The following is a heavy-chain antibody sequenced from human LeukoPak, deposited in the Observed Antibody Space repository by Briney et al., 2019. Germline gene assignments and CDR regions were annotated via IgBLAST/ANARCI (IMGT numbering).Heavy chain of an antibody. D-gene: IGHD3-22*01. Sequence: GGSLRLSCAASGFTFSSYWMSWVRQAPGKRLEWVANIKQDGSEKYYVDSVKGRFTISRDNAKNSLYLQMNSLRAEDTAVYYCARDRPGGYYYDSSGYYYFDYWGQGTLVTVSS. J-gene: IGHJ4*02. CDR1: GFTFSSYW. V-gene: IGHV3-7*01. CDR2: IKQDGSEK. CDR3: ARDRPGGYYYDSSGYYYFDY.